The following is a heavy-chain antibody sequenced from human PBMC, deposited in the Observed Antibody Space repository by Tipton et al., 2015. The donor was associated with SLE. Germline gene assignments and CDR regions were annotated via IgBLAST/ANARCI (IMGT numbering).Heavy chain of an antibody. CDR3: ARHEAFELLGAFDI. V-gene: IGHV4-39*01. CDR1: GGSISSSSYY. D-gene: IGHD1-26*01. Sequence: TLSLTCTVSGGSISSSSYYWGWIRQPPGKGLEWIGSIYYSGSTYYNPSLKSRVTISVDTSKNQFSLKLSSVTAADTAVYYCARHEAFELLGAFDIWGQGTMVTVSS. J-gene: IGHJ3*02. CDR2: IYYSGST.